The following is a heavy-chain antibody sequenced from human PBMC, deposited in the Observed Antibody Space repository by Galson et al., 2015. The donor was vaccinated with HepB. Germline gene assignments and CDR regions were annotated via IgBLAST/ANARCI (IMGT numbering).Heavy chain of an antibody. V-gene: IGHV4-34*01. J-gene: IGHJ4*02. D-gene: IGHD2-2*01. Sequence: ETLSLTCAVYGGSFSGYYWSWIRQPPGKGLEWIGEINHSGSTNYNPSLKSRVTISVDTSKNQFSLKLSSVTAADTAVYYCARGGRGGSTSSTIWGQGTLVTVSS. CDR2: INHSGST. CDR3: ARGGRGGSTSSTI. CDR1: GGSFSGYY.